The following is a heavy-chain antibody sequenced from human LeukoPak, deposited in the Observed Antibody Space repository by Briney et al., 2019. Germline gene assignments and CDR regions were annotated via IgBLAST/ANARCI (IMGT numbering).Heavy chain of an antibody. D-gene: IGHD3-22*01. V-gene: IGHV3-66*01. Sequence: GGSLRLSCAASGFTVSSNYMSWVRQAPGKGLEWVSVIYSGGSTYYADSVKGRFTISRDNSKSTLYLQMNSLRAEDTAVYYCAKEYAYYYDSSGYYFFDYWGQGTLVTVSS. CDR1: GFTVSSNY. J-gene: IGHJ4*02. CDR2: IYSGGST. CDR3: AKEYAYYYDSSGYYFFDY.